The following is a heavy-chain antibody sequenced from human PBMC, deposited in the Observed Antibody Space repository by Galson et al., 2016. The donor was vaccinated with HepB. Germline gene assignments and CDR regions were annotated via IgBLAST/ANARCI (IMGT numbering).Heavy chain of an antibody. CDR3: ARDKFYPNDVFDV. CDR1: GLTFSSYA. J-gene: IGHJ3*01. CDR2: VSAGDYT. V-gene: IGHV3-23*01. D-gene: IGHD2/OR15-2a*01. Sequence: SLRLSCAASGLTFSSYAMSWVRQAPGKGLEWVSAVSAGDYTWHADSVRGRFTISRDTSKNTLYLEMSSLRAEDTALYYCARDKFYPNDVFDVWGQGTMVTVSS.